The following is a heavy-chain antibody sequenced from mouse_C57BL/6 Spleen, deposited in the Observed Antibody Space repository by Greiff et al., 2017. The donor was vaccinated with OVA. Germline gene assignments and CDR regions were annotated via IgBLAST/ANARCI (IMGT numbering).Heavy chain of an antibody. D-gene: IGHD2-2*01. V-gene: IGHV1-64*01. Sequence: VQLQQSGAELVKPGASVKLSCKASGYTFTSYWMHWVKQRPGQGLEWIGMIHPNSGSTNYTEKFKSKATLTVDKSSSTAYMQLSSLTSEDSAVYYCAREVTTGGNAMDYWGQGTSVTVSS. CDR1: GYTFTSYW. CDR2: IHPNSGST. CDR3: AREVTTGGNAMDY. J-gene: IGHJ4*01.